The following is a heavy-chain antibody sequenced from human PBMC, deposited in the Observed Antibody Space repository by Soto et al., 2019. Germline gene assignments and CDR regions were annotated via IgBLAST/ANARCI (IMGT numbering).Heavy chain of an antibody. CDR3: ARASHTSSVYYFYYVMDV. V-gene: IGHV1-8*02. D-gene: IGHD6-6*01. Sequence: QVQLVQSGAVVRKPGASVKVSCTASGYTFTSYDLNWVRQTTGQGLEWMGWMNPNTGSTGFAQKFQGRLTMTRDTSKSTAYMELSSLPSEYTALYYCARASHTSSVYYFYYVMDVWGQGTAVAVSS. J-gene: IGHJ6*02. CDR2: MNPNTGST. CDR1: GYTFTSYD.